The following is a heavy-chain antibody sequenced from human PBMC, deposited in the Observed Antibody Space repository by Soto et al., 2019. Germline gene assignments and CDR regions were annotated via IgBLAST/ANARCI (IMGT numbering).Heavy chain of an antibody. J-gene: IGHJ5*02. CDR1: GYTFTRYS. CDR2: ISNHNGDT. D-gene: IGHD6-19*01. CDR3: ARGDSTGSPTGWFDP. Sequence: ASVKVSCKASGYTFTRYSINWVRQAPGQGLEWVGWISNHNGDTKYAEKFQGRVTLTTDTSTTTTYMDLRSLTSADTAVYFCARGDSTGSPTGWFDPWGQGTLVTVSS. V-gene: IGHV1-18*04.